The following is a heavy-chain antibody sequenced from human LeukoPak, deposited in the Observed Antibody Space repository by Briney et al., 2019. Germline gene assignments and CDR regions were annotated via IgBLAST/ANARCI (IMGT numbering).Heavy chain of an antibody. CDR2: IYPGDSDT. V-gene: IGHV5-51*01. J-gene: IGHJ5*02. Sequence: GESLKISCKGSGYSFTTYWSGWVRQMPGKGLEWMGIIYPGDSDTRYSPSFQGQVTISADKSISTAYLQWSSLKASDTAMYHCARLADSSGWYENWFDPWGQGTLVTVSS. CDR1: GYSFTTYW. CDR3: ARLADSSGWYENWFDP. D-gene: IGHD6-19*01.